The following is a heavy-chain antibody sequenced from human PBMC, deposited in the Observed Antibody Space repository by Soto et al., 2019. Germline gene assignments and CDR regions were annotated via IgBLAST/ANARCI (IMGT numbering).Heavy chain of an antibody. Sequence: QVQLQESGPGLVKPSETLSLTCTVSGGSVSSGGKYWSWIRQPPGKGLEWIGYISYFGSTNYNPSLKGRVTISVDTSKNQFSLKLSSVTAADTAVYYCAREGDYSTPFDYWGQGTLVTVSS. V-gene: IGHV4-61*08. J-gene: IGHJ4*02. CDR2: ISYFGST. CDR1: GGSVSSGGKY. CDR3: AREGDYSTPFDY. D-gene: IGHD4-17*01.